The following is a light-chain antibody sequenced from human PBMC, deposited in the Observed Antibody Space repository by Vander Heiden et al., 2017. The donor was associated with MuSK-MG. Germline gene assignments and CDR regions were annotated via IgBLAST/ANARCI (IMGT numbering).Light chain of an antibody. CDR2: GAS. J-gene: IGKJ4*01. CDR3: QQDGSSSLT. V-gene: IGKV3-20*01. CDR1: QSVSSSY. Sequence: EIVLTQSPGTLSLSPGERATLSCRASQSVSSSYLAWYQRKPGQAPRLLIYGASSRATGIPDRFSGSGSGTDFTLTISRLEPEDFAVYYCQQDGSSSLTFGGGTKVXIK.